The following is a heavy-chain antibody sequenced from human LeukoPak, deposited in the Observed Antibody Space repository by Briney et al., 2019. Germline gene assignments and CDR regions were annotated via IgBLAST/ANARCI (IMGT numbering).Heavy chain of an antibody. CDR3: AIERQVRFLEWLSNYMDV. J-gene: IGHJ6*03. V-gene: IGHV3-21*01. CDR2: ISSSSSYI. Sequence: NPGGSLRLSCAASGFTFSSYSMNWVRQAPGKGLEWVSSISSSSSYIYYADSVKGRFTISRNNAKNSLYLQMNSLRAEDTAVYYCAIERQVRFLEWLSNYMDVWGKGTTVTVSS. CDR1: GFTFSSYS. D-gene: IGHD3-3*01.